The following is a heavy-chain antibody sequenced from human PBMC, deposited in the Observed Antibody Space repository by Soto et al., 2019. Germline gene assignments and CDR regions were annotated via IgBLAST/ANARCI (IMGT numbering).Heavy chain of an antibody. CDR1: GGSFSGYY. V-gene: IGHV4-34*01. CDR2: INHSGST. J-gene: IGHJ4*02. D-gene: IGHD1-1*01. CDR3: ARGQRSRSDY. Sequence: SETLSLTCAVYGGSFSGYYWSWIRQPPGKGLEWIGEINHSGSTNHNPSLKSRVTISVDTSKNQFSLKLSSVTAADTAVYYCARGQRSRSDYWGQGTLVTVSS.